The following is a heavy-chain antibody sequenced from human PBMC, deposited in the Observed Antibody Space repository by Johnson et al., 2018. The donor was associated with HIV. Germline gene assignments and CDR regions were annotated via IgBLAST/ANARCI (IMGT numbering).Heavy chain of an antibody. Sequence: EVQLLESGGGLVQPGGSLRLSCAASGFTVSNYYMSWVRQAPGKGLEWVSVIYSGGSTYYANSVKGRFTVSRDNSKNTVYVQMNSLRADDTAVDDCARDRYCVTTRCPPDAVDIWGQGTMVTVSS. J-gene: IGHJ3*02. V-gene: IGHV3-53*01. CDR3: ARDRYCVTTRCPPDAVDI. CDR1: GFTVSNYY. CDR2: IYSGGST. D-gene: IGHD2-2*01.